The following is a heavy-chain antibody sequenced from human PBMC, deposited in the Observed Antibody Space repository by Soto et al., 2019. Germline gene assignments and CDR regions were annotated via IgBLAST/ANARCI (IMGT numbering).Heavy chain of an antibody. V-gene: IGHV4-30-4*01. J-gene: IGHJ3*02. Sequence: PSETLSLTCTVSGGSISSGDYYWSWIRQPPGKGLEWIGYIYYSGSTYYNPSLKSRVTISVDTSKNQFSLKLSSVTAADTAVYYCAGVMATIGTNAFDIWGQGTMVTVS. CDR1: GGSISSGDYY. CDR2: IYYSGST. CDR3: AGVMATIGTNAFDI. D-gene: IGHD1-1*01.